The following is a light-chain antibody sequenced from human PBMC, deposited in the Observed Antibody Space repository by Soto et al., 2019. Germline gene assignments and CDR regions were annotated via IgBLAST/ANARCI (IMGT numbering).Light chain of an antibody. Sequence: EIVLTQSPGTLSLSPGERATLSCRASQSISSNLAWYQQKPGQAPRLLIYGASTRATGIPDRFSGSGSGTDFTLTINSLQSEDFAVYYCQQYNDWWTFGQGTKVDIK. V-gene: IGKV3-15*01. CDR1: QSISSN. J-gene: IGKJ1*01. CDR2: GAS. CDR3: QQYNDWWT.